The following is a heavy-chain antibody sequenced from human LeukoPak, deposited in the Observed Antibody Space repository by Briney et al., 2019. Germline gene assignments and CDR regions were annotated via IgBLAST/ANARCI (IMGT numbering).Heavy chain of an antibody. CDR3: ATDTFVELSYLHH. Sequence: GGSLRLSCGASGLNFSGYAMSWVRQAPGKGLQWVSAISGATYRTYYADSVRGRFTISRDISKNTLYLQMNNLRAEDTAIYYCATDTFVELSYLHHWGQGTLVTVSS. CDR2: ISGATYRT. V-gene: IGHV3-23*01. J-gene: IGHJ4*02. D-gene: IGHD1-26*01. CDR1: GLNFSGYA.